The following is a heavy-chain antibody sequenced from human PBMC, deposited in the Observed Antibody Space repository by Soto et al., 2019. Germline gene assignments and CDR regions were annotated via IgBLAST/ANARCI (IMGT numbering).Heavy chain of an antibody. CDR2: IWYDGSNK. CDR3: ARDLTTDGMDV. Sequence: QVQLVESGGGVVRPGRSLRLSCAASGFTFSSYGMHWVRQAPGKGLEWVAVIWYDGSNKYYADSVKGRFTISRDNSKNTLYLQMNSLRAEDTAVYYCARDLTTDGMDVWGQGTTVTVSS. V-gene: IGHV3-33*01. CDR1: GFTFSSYG. J-gene: IGHJ6*02. D-gene: IGHD4-4*01.